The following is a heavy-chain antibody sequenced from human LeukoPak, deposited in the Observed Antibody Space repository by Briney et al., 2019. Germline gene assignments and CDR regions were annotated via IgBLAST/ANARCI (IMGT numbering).Heavy chain of an antibody. V-gene: IGHV1-69*04. J-gene: IGHJ5*02. D-gene: IGHD2-2*01. CDR3: ARDQAGVVDSGWFDP. CDR1: GGTFSSYA. Sequence: SVKVSCKASGGTFSSYAFSWVRQAPGQELEWMGRIIPILDIADNAQKFQGRVKITADKSTSTAYMELSSLRSEDTAVYYCARDQAGVVDSGWFDPWGQGTLVTVSS. CDR2: IIPILDIA.